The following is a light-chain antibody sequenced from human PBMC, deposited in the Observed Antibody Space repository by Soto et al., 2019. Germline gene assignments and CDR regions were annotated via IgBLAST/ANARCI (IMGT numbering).Light chain of an antibody. CDR1: SSDFGDYHY. J-gene: IGLJ2*01. Sequence: QSALTQPASVSGSPGQSITISCTGTSSDFGDYHYVSWYQQHPGKAPKLIIYEVSNRPSGVSNRFSGSKSGNTASLTISGLQAEDEADYYCRSYSTSSTLGVFGGGTKLT. CDR2: EVS. V-gene: IGLV2-14*01. CDR3: RSYSTSSTLGV.